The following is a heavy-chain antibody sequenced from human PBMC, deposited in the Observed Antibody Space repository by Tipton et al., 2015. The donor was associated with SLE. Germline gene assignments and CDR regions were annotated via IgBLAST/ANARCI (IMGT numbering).Heavy chain of an antibody. J-gene: IGHJ6*02. D-gene: IGHD2-2*01. V-gene: IGHV3-30*02. CDR2: IRYDGDRT. Sequence: GSLRLSCAASGFTFSRYGMHWVRQAPGTGLEWVAFIRYDGDRTDYADSVKGRFTISRDNAKNTLYLQMNSLTAEDTAFYYCAREGVPACTDVWGQGTTVTVSS. CDR3: AREGVPACTDV. CDR1: GFTFSRYG.